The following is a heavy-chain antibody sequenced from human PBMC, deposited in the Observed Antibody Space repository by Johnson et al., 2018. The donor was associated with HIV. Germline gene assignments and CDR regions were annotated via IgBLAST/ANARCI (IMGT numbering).Heavy chain of an antibody. J-gene: IGHJ3*01. Sequence: VQLVESGGGVVQPGRSLRLSCAASGFTFSSYAMHWVRQAPGKGLEWVSGINWNGDSTDYADSVKGRFTISRDNAKNSLFLQMNSLRAEDTALYYCARVSDDYGGNPAAWGAFDAWGQGTMVTVSS. D-gene: IGHD4-23*01. CDR3: ARVSDDYGGNPAAWGAFDA. CDR2: INWNGDST. CDR1: GFTFSSYA. V-gene: IGHV3-20*04.